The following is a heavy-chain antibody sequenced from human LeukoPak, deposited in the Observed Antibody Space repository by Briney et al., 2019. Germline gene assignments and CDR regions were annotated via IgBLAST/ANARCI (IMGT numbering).Heavy chain of an antibody. V-gene: IGHV3-7*01. J-gene: IGHJ4*02. CDR1: GFTVSSNY. D-gene: IGHD3-10*01. Sequence: GGSLRLSCAASGFTVSSNYMSWVRQAPGKGLEWVANIKQDGSEKYYVDSVKGRFTISRDNAKNSLYLQMNSLRAEDTAVYYCARDLVYYGSGSGDPLDYWGQGTLVTVSS. CDR3: ARDLVYYGSGSGDPLDY. CDR2: IKQDGSEK.